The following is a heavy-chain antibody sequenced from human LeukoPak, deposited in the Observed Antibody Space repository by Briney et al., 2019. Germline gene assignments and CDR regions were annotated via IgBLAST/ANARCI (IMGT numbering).Heavy chain of an antibody. CDR2: IYSGGST. D-gene: IGHD5-12*01. CDR3: ARKSGYSGYGSDY. V-gene: IGHV3-66*01. CDR1: VFTVSSNY. J-gene: IGHJ4*02. Sequence: PGGSLRLSSAASVFTVSSNYMSSVRQAPGKGLEWVSVIYSGGSTYYADSVKGRFTISRDNSKNTLYLQMNSLRAEDTAVYYCARKSGYSGYGSDYWGQGTLVTVSS.